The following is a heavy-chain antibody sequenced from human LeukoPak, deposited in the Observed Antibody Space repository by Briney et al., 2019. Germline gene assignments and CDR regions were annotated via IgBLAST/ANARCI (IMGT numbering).Heavy chain of an antibody. CDR1: GYTFTDYY. CDR2: IDPNSGGP. D-gene: IGHD6-13*01. CDR3: ARLGYNSPAR. J-gene: IGHJ4*02. Sequence: ASVKVSCKASGYTFTDYYVHWVRQAPGQGLEWMGWIDPNSGGPNYAQKFQGRVTMTRDTSISTAYMELNRLTSDDTAVYYCARLGYNSPARWGQGALVTVSS. V-gene: IGHV1-2*02.